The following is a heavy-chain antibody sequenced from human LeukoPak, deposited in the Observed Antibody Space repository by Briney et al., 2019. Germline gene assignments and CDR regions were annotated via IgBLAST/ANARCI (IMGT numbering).Heavy chain of an antibody. D-gene: IGHD3-10*01. CDR2: IYYSGSA. Sequence: SETLSLTCAVSGSSISSSSYYWGWIRQPPGKGLEWIGYIYYSGSAKYNPSLKSRVTISVDTSKNQFFLKLSSVTAADTAVYYCARSYGSGNYFDYWGQGTLVTVSS. CDR1: GSSISSSSYY. J-gene: IGHJ4*02. V-gene: IGHV4-61*05. CDR3: ARSYGSGNYFDY.